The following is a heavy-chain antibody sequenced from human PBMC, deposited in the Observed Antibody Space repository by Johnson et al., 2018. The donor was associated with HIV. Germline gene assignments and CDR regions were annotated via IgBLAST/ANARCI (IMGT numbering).Heavy chain of an antibody. V-gene: IGHV3-64*04. CDR3: AKDIDELLWFIDAFDI. CDR2: ISSNSGSI. Sequence: VQLVESGGGLVQPGGSLRLSCAASGFIFSSYAMHWVRQAPGKGLQYVSAISSNSGSIGYADSVKGRFTISRDNAKNSLYLQMNSLRAEDTALYYCAKDIDELLWFIDAFDIWGQGTMVTVSS. CDR1: GFIFSSYA. J-gene: IGHJ3*02. D-gene: IGHD3-10*01.